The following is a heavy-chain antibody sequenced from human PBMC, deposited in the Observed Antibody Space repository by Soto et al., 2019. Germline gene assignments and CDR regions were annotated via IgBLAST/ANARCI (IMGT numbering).Heavy chain of an antibody. CDR1: GGSISSGGYY. CDR2: IYYSGST. D-gene: IGHD2-21*01. Sequence: PSETLSLTCTVFGGSISSGGYYWSWIRQHPGKGLEWIGYIYYSGSTYYNPSLKSRVTISVDTSKNQFSLKLSSVTAADTAVYYCARSAIVVWFDPWGQGTLVTVSS. CDR3: ARSAIVVWFDP. V-gene: IGHV4-31*03. J-gene: IGHJ5*02.